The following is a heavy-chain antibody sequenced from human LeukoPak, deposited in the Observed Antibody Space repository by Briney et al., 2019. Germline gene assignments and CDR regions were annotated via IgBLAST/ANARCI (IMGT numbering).Heavy chain of an antibody. Sequence: ASVKVSCKASGYTFTSYDINWVRQATGQGLEWMGWMNPNSGNTGYAQKFQGRVTMTRNTSISTAYTELSSLRSEDTAVYYCARSYYYGSGSYVHYYYMDVWGKGTTVTVSS. CDR2: MNPNSGNT. V-gene: IGHV1-8*01. D-gene: IGHD3-10*01. CDR1: GYTFTSYD. CDR3: ARSYYYGSGSYVHYYYMDV. J-gene: IGHJ6*03.